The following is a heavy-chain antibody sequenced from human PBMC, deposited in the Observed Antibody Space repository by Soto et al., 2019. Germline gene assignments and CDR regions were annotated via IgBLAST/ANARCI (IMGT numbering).Heavy chain of an antibody. D-gene: IGHD2-2*01. V-gene: IGHV3-30-3*01. CDR2: MSFDGNNI. Sequence: GGTLSLSCASSGFNFSFYAMHWVRQTQGKGKERVAVMSFDGNNIYYADSVRGRFTISRDRSSSMLYLQMNTLKPEDPAIYYCARAGCSSIWCVTQFDNWGQGTLVTVSS. CDR3: ARAGCSSIWCVTQFDN. CDR1: GFNFSFYA. J-gene: IGHJ4*02.